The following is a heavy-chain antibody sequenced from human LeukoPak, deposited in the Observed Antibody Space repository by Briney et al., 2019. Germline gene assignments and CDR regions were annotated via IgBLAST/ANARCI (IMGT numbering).Heavy chain of an antibody. CDR1: GFTFSSYA. Sequence: PGGSLRLSCAASGFTFSSYAMSWVRQAPGKGLEWVSAISGSGGSTYYTDSVKGRFTISRDNSKNTLYLQVNSLRVEDTAVYYCAKSRGGLRESDYWGQGTLVTVSS. J-gene: IGHJ4*02. CDR2: ISGSGGST. D-gene: IGHD3-10*01. CDR3: AKSRGGLRESDY. V-gene: IGHV3-23*01.